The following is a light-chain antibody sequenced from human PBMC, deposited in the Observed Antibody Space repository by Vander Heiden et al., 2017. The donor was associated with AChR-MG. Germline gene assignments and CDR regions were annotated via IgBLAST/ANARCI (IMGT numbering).Light chain of an antibody. CDR1: SSDVGGYDY. CDR2: DVS. J-gene: IGLJ2*01. Sequence: QSALTQPRSVSGSPGQSVTIPCTGTSSDVGGYDYVSWYQQHPGKAPKVIIYDVSKRPSGVPDRFSASKSGNTASLTISGLQAEDEADYHCCSYAGSYTEVFGGGTKLTVL. CDR3: CSYAGSYTEV. V-gene: IGLV2-11*02.